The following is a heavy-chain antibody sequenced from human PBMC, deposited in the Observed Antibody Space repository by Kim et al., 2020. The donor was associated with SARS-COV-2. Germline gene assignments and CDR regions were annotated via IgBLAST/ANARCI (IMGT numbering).Heavy chain of an antibody. CDR2: ISYDGSKK. J-gene: IGHJ5*02. CDR3: AKSPPHNVYDLWTGQRDFDP. D-gene: IGHD3-3*01. CDR1: GYTFRSYG. V-gene: IGHV3-30*18. Sequence: GGSLRLSCVVSGYTFRSYGMQWVRQAPGKGLEWVAGISYDGSKKHYADSVKGRFSISRDNSKNTVYLEMNSLRAEDTAVYYCAKSPPHNVYDLWTGQRDFDPWGQGMLVTVSS.